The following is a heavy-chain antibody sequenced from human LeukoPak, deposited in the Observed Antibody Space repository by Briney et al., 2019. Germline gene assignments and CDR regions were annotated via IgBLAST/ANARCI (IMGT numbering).Heavy chain of an antibody. Sequence: GGSLRLSCAASGFTFSSYSMNWVRQAPGKGLEWVSYISSSATTIYYADSVKGRFTISRDNAKNSLYLHMNSLRAEDTAVYYCARDDGGYCSGGICYWGAFDIWGQGTMVTVSS. CDR2: ISSSATTI. D-gene: IGHD2-15*01. J-gene: IGHJ3*02. CDR3: ARDDGGYCSGGICYWGAFDI. CDR1: GFTFSSYS. V-gene: IGHV3-48*04.